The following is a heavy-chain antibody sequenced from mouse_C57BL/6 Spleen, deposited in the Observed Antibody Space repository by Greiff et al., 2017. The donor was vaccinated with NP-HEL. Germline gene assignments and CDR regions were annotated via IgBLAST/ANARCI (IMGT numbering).Heavy chain of an antibody. V-gene: IGHV1-82*01. CDR1: GYAFSSSW. D-gene: IGHD2-2*01. Sequence: QVQLKESGPELVKPGASVKISCKASGYAFSSSWMNWVKQRPGKGLEWIGRIYPGDGDTNYNGKFKGKATLTADKSSSTAYMQLSSLTSEDSAVYFCAYGYGGVYYAMDYWGQGTSVTVSS. J-gene: IGHJ4*01. CDR3: AYGYGGVYYAMDY. CDR2: IYPGDGDT.